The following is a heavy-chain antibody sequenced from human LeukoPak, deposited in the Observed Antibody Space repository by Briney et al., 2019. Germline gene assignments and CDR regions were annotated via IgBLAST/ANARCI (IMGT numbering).Heavy chain of an antibody. Sequence: SETLSLTCTVFGGSISSYYWSWIRQPPGKGLEWIGYIYYSGSTNYNPSLKSRVTISVDTSKNQFSLKLSSVTAADTAVYYCARDTGSPQLGFDYWGQGTLVTVSS. V-gene: IGHV4-59*12. J-gene: IGHJ4*02. D-gene: IGHD1-26*01. CDR1: GGSISSYY. CDR3: ARDTGSPQLGFDY. CDR2: IYYSGST.